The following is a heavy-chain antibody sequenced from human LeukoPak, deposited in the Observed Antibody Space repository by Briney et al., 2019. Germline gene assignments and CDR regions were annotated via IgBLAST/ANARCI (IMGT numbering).Heavy chain of an antibody. J-gene: IGHJ3*02. CDR3: AKDQRSGEYDYGWGPFDI. V-gene: IGHV3-23*01. Sequence: GGSLRLSCEVSGFTFSNYAMNSVRQAPGKGLEWVSSISASAGSAVYGDAVKGVFTISRVNAENTLYLQMNRLRVHHTAIYYCAKDQRSGEYDYGWGPFDIWGQGTMVTVSS. D-gene: IGHD3-10*01. CDR1: GFTFSNYA. CDR2: ISASAGSA.